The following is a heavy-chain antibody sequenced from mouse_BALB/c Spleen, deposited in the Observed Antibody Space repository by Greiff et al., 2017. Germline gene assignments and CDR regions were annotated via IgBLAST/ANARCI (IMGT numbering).Heavy chain of an antibody. CDR3: ARPITTRNYAMDY. D-gene: IGHD1-1*01. CDR2: IYPGDGDT. Sequence: VQLQQSGAELVRPGSSVKISCQASGYAFSSYWMNWVKQRPGQGLEWIGQIYPGDGDTNYNGKLKGKATLTADKSSSTAYMQLSSLTSEDSAVYFSARPITTRNYAMDYWGQGTSVTVSS. CDR1: GYAFSSYW. V-gene: IGHV1-80*01. J-gene: IGHJ4*01.